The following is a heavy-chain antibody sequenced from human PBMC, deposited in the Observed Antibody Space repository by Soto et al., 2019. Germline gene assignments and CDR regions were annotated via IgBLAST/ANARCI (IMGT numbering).Heavy chain of an antibody. Sequence: GESLKISCKGSGYSFTSYWIGWVRQMPGKGLEWMGIIYPGDSDTRYSPSFQGQVTISADKSISTAYLQWSSLKASDTAMYYCARHGDSSPSLGYYYYGMDVWGQGTTVTVSS. V-gene: IGHV5-51*01. D-gene: IGHD6-19*01. CDR1: GYSFTSYW. CDR2: IYPGDSDT. J-gene: IGHJ6*02. CDR3: ARHGDSSPSLGYYYYGMDV.